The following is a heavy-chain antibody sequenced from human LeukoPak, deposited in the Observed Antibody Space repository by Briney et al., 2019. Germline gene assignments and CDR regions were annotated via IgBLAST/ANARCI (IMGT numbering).Heavy chain of an antibody. CDR2: IWYDGSNK. Sequence: PGGSLRLSCAASGLTFSSYGMHWVRQAPGKGLEWVAVIWYDGSNKYYADSVKGRFTISRDNSKNTLYLQMNSLRAEDTAVYYCARHSSGYYYFDYWGQGTLVTVSS. J-gene: IGHJ4*02. CDR3: ARHSSGYYYFDY. CDR1: GLTFSSYG. D-gene: IGHD3-22*01. V-gene: IGHV3-33*08.